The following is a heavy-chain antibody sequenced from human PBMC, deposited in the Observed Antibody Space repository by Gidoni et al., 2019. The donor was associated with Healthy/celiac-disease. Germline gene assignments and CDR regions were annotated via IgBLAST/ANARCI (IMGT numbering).Heavy chain of an antibody. Sequence: EVQLVESGGGLVQPGGSLRLSCAASGFPFSSYWMSWVRQAPGKGLEWVANIKQDGSEKYYVDSVKGRFTISRDNAKNSLYLQMNSLRAEDTAVYYCARFGYCSGGSCYSDYFDYWGQGTLVTVSS. CDR1: GFPFSSYW. D-gene: IGHD2-15*01. CDR2: IKQDGSEK. J-gene: IGHJ4*02. CDR3: ARFGYCSGGSCYSDYFDY. V-gene: IGHV3-7*01.